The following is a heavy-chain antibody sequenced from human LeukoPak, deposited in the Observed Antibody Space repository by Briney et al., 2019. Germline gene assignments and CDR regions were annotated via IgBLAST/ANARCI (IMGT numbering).Heavy chain of an antibody. CDR3: AKDFWRLGAGLFDY. CDR2: ISWNSGSI. Sequence: TGGSLRLSCAASGFTVSSNYMSWVRQAPGKGLEWVSGISWNSGSIGYADSVKGRFTISRDNAKNSLYLQMNSLRAEDMALYYCAKDFWRLGAGLFDYWGQGTLVTVSS. D-gene: IGHD1-26*01. V-gene: IGHV3-9*03. J-gene: IGHJ4*02. CDR1: GFTVSSNY.